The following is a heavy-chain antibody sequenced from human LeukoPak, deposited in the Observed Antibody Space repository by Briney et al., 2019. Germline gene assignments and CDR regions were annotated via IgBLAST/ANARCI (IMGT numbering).Heavy chain of an antibody. CDR3: ARERNYYDSSGYYSPDYFDY. V-gene: IGHV3-53*01. J-gene: IGHJ4*02. Sequence: GGSLRLSCAASGFTVSSNYMSWVRQAPGKGLEWVSVIYSGGSTYYAGSVKGRFTISRDNSKNTLYLQMNSLRAEDTAVYYCARERNYYDSSGYYSPDYFDYWGQGTLVTVSS. CDR2: IYSGGST. D-gene: IGHD3-22*01. CDR1: GFTVSSNY.